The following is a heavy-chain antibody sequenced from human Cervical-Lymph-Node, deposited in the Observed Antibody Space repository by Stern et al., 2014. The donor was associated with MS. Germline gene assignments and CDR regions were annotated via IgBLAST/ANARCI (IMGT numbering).Heavy chain of an antibody. CDR3: ARDNDDNGMDV. V-gene: IGHV1-69*01. CDR1: GDTFITPR. CDR2: FIPLFGTT. D-gene: IGHD1-1*01. J-gene: IGHJ6*02. Sequence: VQLVESGADVKKPGSSVKVSCTASGDTFITPRTSWVPQAPGQGLQWMGGFIPLFGTTEYAQKFQGRVTISADESATTVYMELSGLRSEDTAVYYCARDNDDNGMDVWGQGTTVTVTS.